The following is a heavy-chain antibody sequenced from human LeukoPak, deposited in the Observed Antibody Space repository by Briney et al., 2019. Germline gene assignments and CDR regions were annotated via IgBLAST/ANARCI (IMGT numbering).Heavy chain of an antibody. J-gene: IGHJ4*02. V-gene: IGHV1-18*01. CDR1: GYTFTSYG. CDR2: ISAYNGNT. D-gene: IGHD3-9*01. Sequence: GASVKVSCKASGYTFTSYGISWVRQAPGQGLEWMGWISAYNGNTNYAQKLQGRVTMTTDTSTSTAYMELRSLRSDDTAVYYCARALLDYDILTGYRNYFDYWGQGTLVTVSS. CDR3: ARALLDYDILTGYRNYFDY.